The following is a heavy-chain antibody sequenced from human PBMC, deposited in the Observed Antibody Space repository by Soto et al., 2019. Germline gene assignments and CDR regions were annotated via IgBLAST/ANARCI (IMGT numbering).Heavy chain of an antibody. J-gene: IGHJ4*02. CDR2: IIPILGIP. V-gene: IGHV1-69*04. CDR1: GVSFSDST. Sequence: QVRLVQSGTEVKKPGSSVKVSCKASGVSFSDSTISWVRQAPGQGLEWMGKIIPILGIPNFAQKFQGRVTITADKSTSTAYMELSSLRSEDTAVYYCGTDSVSDWRPGVGYWGQGTLVTVSS. D-gene: IGHD6-19*01. CDR3: GTDSVSDWRPGVGY.